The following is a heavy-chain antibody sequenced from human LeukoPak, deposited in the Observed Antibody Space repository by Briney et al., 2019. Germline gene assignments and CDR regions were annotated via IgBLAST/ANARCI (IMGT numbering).Heavy chain of an antibody. CDR1: GNYW. J-gene: IGHJ4*02. D-gene: IGHD2-2*01. Sequence: GGSLRLSCAASGNYWMHWGRQAPGKGLVWVSHVNSDGSWTSHADSVKGRFTISKDNAKNTVYLQMNNLRTEDMAVYYCVSFYETNWGRGTLVTVSS. V-gene: IGHV3-74*01. CDR3: VSFYETN. CDR2: VNSDGSWT.